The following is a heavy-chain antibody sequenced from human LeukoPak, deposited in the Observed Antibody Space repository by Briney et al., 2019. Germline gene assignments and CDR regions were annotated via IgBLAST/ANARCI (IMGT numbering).Heavy chain of an antibody. Sequence: GGSLRLSCAASGFTFDDYAMHWVRQAPGKGLEWVSLISGDGGSTYYADSVKGRFTISRDNSKNSLYLQMNSLRTEDTALYYCAKDGKSSWYGAYYYGMDVWGQGTTVTVSS. CDR2: ISGDGGST. J-gene: IGHJ6*02. CDR1: GFTFDDYA. CDR3: AKDGKSSWYGAYYYGMDV. V-gene: IGHV3-43*02. D-gene: IGHD6-13*01.